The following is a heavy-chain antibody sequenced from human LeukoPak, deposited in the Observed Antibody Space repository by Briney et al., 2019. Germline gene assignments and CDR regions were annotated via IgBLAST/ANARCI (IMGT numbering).Heavy chain of an antibody. J-gene: IGHJ3*02. V-gene: IGHV4-59*08. Sequence: SETLSLTCTVSGGSISSYYWSWIRQPPGKGLEWIGYIYYSGSTNYNPSLKSRVTISVDTSKNQFSLKLSSVTAADTAVYYCARILWFGDHIRGPDAFDIWGQGTMVTVSS. CDR3: ARILWFGDHIRGPDAFDI. CDR1: GGSISSYY. CDR2: IYYSGST. D-gene: IGHD3-10*01.